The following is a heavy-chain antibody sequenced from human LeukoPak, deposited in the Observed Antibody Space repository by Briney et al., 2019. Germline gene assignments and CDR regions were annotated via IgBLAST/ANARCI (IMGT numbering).Heavy chain of an antibody. CDR2: IYYSGST. V-gene: IGHV4-39*07. CDR1: GGSISSSSYY. CDR3: ARTRMPHYTYYFDY. D-gene: IGHD3-3*01. Sequence: SETLSLTCTVSGGSISSSSYYWGWIRQPPGKGLEWIGSIYYSGSTYYNPSLKSRVTISVDTSKNQFSLKLSSVTAADTAVYYCARTRMPHYTYYFDYWGQGTLVTVSS. J-gene: IGHJ4*02.